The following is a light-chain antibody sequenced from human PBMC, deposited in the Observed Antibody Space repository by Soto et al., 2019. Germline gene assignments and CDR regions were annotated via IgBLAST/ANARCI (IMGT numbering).Light chain of an antibody. CDR3: QQYESFFPLT. CDR1: QNINIW. Sequence: DIQMTQSPSTLSASVGDRVTITCRASQNINIWLAWYQQKPGKAPKLLIYKASNLESGVPSSFSGSGSGTDFTLTISSLQPDDFATYHCQQYESFFPLTFGGGTKVDIK. V-gene: IGKV1-5*03. J-gene: IGKJ4*01. CDR2: KAS.